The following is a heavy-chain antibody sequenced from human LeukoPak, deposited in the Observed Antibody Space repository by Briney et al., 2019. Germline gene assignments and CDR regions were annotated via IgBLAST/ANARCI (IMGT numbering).Heavy chain of an antibody. D-gene: IGHD3-22*01. V-gene: IGHV1-69*04. J-gene: IGHJ6*02. CDR3: ARDGDDSSGSYYYGMDV. CDR2: IIPILGIA. Sequence: ASVNVSCKASGGTFSSYAIRGVRQAPGQGLEGMGRIIPILGIANYQQKFQGRVTITAAKSTSTAYMQLSSLRSADTAVYYCARDGDDSSGSYYYGMDVWGQGTTVTVSS. CDR1: GGTFSSYA.